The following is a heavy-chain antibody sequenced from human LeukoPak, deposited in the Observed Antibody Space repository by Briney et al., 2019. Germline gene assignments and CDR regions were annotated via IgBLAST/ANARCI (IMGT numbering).Heavy chain of an antibody. CDR3: ARGIPDYGLVYFDY. CDR1: GGSFGDYY. CDR2: IYYSGST. V-gene: IGHV4-59*01. J-gene: IGHJ4*02. Sequence: KTSETLSLTCAVYGGSFGDYYWSWIRQPPGKGLEWIGYIYYSGSTNYNPSLKSRVTISLDTSENQFSLKLRSVTAADTAVYYCARGIPDYGLVYFDYWGRGTPVTVSS. D-gene: IGHD4-17*01.